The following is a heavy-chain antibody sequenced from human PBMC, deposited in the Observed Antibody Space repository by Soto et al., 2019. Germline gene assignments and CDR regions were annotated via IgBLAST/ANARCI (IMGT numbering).Heavy chain of an antibody. CDR1: GFTFSSYG. CDR2: IWYDGSNK. Sequence: QVQLVESGGGVVQPGRSLRLSCAASGFTFSSYGMHWVRQAPGKGLEWVAVIWYDGSNKYYADSVKGRFTISRDNSKNTLYLQKNSMRADDTAVFYCARDREGQSAAPGYYFDYWGQGTMVTVSS. J-gene: IGHJ4*02. V-gene: IGHV3-33*01. CDR3: ARDREGQSAAPGYYFDY. D-gene: IGHD6-13*01.